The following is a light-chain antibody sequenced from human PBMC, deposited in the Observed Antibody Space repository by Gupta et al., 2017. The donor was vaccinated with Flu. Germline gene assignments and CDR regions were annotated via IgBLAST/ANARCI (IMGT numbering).Light chain of an antibody. CDR1: QSINTF. V-gene: IGKV1-39*01. J-gene: IGKJ2*01. Sequence: DRGTITCRASQSINTFLNGYQQKPGKAAKILIYVAANLQTGGPSRLSGSGSGTDFTLPISSLQHEDFATYYCQQTYSAALYTFGQGTKVEIK. CDR2: VAA. CDR3: QQTYSAALYT.